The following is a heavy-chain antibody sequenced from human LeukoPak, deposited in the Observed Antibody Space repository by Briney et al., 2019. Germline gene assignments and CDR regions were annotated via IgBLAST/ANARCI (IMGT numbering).Heavy chain of an antibody. CDR1: GFTVSGTY. Sequence: GGSLRLTCIVSGFTVSGTYMDWVRQAPGKGLEWVSLIYGDGTTVYADSVKGRFTISRDTSKNMVHLQMDSLRPEDSAVYYCARDRAGTQSWVELDLWGQGTLVTVSP. CDR2: IYGDGTT. V-gene: IGHV3-53*01. D-gene: IGHD3-10*01. CDR3: ARDRAGTQSWVELDL. J-gene: IGHJ5*02.